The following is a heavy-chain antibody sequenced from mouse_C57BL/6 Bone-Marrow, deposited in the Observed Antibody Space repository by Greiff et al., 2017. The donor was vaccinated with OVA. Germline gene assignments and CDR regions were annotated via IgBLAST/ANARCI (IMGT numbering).Heavy chain of an antibody. CDR2: IYPRSGNT. CDR1: GYTFTSYG. J-gene: IGHJ1*03. CDR3: ARYGYGSSYWYFDV. D-gene: IGHD1-1*01. V-gene: IGHV1-81*01. Sequence: VQLQQSGAELARPGASVKLSCKASGYTFTSYGISWVKQRTGQGLEWIGEIYPRSGNTYYNEKFKGKATLTADKSSSTAYMELRSLTSEDSAVYFCARYGYGSSYWYFDVCGTGTTVTVSS.